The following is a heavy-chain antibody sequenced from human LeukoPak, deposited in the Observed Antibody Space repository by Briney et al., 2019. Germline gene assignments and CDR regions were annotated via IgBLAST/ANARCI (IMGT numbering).Heavy chain of an antibody. V-gene: IGHV3-7*01. J-gene: IGHJ5*02. CDR3: ARSLYGSGSSRRNWFDP. Sequence: GGSPRLSCAASGFTFSSYWMSWVRQAPGKGLEWVANIKQDGSEKYYVDSVKGRFTISRDNAKNSLYLQMNSLRAEDTAVYYCARSLYGSGSSRRNWFDPWGQGTLVTVSS. D-gene: IGHD3-10*01. CDR1: GFTFSSYW. CDR2: IKQDGSEK.